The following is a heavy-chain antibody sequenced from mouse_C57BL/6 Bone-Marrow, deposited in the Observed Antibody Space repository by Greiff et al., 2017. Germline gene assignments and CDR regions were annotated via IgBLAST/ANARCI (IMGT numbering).Heavy chain of an antibody. CDR3: ALPWFAY. Sequence: EVKVVESGGGLVKPGGSLKLSCAASGFTFSDYGMHWVRQAPEKGLEWVAYISSGSSTIYYADTVKGRFTISRDNAKNPLFLQMTSLRSEDTAMYYCALPWFAYWGQGTLVTVSA. CDR2: ISSGSSTI. CDR1: GFTFSDYG. V-gene: IGHV5-17*01. J-gene: IGHJ3*01.